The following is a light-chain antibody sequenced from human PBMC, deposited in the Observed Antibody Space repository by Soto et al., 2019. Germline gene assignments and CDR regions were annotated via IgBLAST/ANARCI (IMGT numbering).Light chain of an antibody. J-gene: IGLJ2*01. CDR2: DVS. V-gene: IGLV2-14*01. CDR1: SSDVGGYNY. CDR3: SSYTVSSTLV. Sequence: QSALTQPASVSGSPGQSITISCIGTSSDVGGYNYVSWYQQHPGKAPKLMIYDVSNRPSGVSNRFSGSKSGNTASPTISGLQVEDEGDYYCSSYTVSSTLVFGGGTKVTVL.